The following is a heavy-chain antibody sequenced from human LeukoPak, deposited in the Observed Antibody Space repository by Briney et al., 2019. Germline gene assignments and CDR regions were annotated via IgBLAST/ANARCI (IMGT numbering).Heavy chain of an antibody. CDR3: ARGDRGYCSSTSCSSGTDAFDI. D-gene: IGHD2-2*01. V-gene: IGHV1-2*02. CDR1: GYTFTGYY. Sequence: GASVKVSCKASGYTFTGYYMHWVRQAPGQGLEWMGWINHNSGGTNYAQKFQGRVTMTRDTSISTAYMELSRLRSDDTAVYYCARGDRGYCSSTSCSSGTDAFDIWGQGTMVTLSS. CDR2: INHNSGGT. J-gene: IGHJ3*02.